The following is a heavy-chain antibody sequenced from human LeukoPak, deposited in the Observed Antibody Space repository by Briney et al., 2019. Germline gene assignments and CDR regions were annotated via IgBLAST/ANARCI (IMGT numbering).Heavy chain of an antibody. CDR3: ARSTAPSPIFDS. Sequence: KSSETLSLTCAVSGYSIRSDYNWGWIRQPPGKGLQWIGHIYHSGGTYYNPSLKSRVTISLDTSKNQFSLKLTSMTAADTAIYYCARSTAPSPIFDSWGQGTLVTVSS. CDR1: GYSIRSDYN. V-gene: IGHV4-38-2*01. CDR2: IYHSGGT. D-gene: IGHD1-1*01. J-gene: IGHJ4*02.